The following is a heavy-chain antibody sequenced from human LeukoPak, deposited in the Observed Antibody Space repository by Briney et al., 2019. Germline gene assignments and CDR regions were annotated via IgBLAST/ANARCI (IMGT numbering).Heavy chain of an antibody. CDR2: IYYSGST. Sequence: SETLSLTCTVSGGSISSSSYYWGWIREPPGNGREWIGSIYYSGSTYYNPSLKSRVTISVETSKNQFSLKLSSVTAADTAVYYCARRGDGHFDYWGQGTLVTVSS. V-gene: IGHV4-39*01. J-gene: IGHJ4*02. D-gene: IGHD3-10*01. CDR1: GGSISSSSYY. CDR3: ARRGDGHFDY.